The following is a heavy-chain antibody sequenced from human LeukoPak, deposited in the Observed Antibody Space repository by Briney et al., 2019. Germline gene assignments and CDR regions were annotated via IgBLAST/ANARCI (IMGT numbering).Heavy chain of an antibody. J-gene: IGHJ4*02. V-gene: IGHV3-48*03. CDR3: ARDIVSAVAGNFDY. Sequence: GGSLRLSCAASGVNFRSYEMNWVRQAPGKGLEWVSYISNTDETRTYADSVKGRFTISRDNAKNSLHLEMNSLRAEDTAVYYCARDIVSAVAGNFDYWGQGTLVTVSS. CDR2: ISNTDETR. CDR1: GVNFRSYE. D-gene: IGHD6-19*01.